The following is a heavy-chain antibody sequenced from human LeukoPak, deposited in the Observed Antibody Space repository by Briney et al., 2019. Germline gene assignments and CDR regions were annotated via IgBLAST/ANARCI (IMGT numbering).Heavy chain of an antibody. D-gene: IGHD2-2*02. CDR2: IYYSGST. Sequence: SETLSLTCTVSGGSISSYYWNWIRQPPGKGLEWIGYIYYSGSTNYNPSLKSRVTMSVDTSKNQFSLKLSSVTAADTAVYYCARELPAAISYYMDVWGKGTTVTVSS. CDR3: ARELPAAISYYMDV. J-gene: IGHJ6*03. CDR1: GGSISSYY. V-gene: IGHV4-59*12.